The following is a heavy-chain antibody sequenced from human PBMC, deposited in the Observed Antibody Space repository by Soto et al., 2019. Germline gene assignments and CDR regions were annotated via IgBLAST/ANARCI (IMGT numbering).Heavy chain of an antibody. Sequence: GESLKISCKGSGYNFAGYWIAWMRQMPGKGLELMGIIYPSDSDTRYRPSFQGQVTISADKSISSAYLQWSSLRASDTAMYYCARGGVSTRTFDYWGQGTLVTVSS. V-gene: IGHV5-51*01. D-gene: IGHD3-3*01. CDR3: ARGGVSTRTFDY. J-gene: IGHJ4*02. CDR1: GYNFAGYW. CDR2: IYPSDSDT.